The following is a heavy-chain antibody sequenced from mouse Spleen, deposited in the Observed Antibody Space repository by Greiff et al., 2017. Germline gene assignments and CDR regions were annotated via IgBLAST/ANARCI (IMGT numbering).Heavy chain of an antibody. J-gene: IGHJ1*01. V-gene: IGHV1-15*01. D-gene: IGHD2-4*01. CDR2: IDPETGGT. CDR1: GYTFTDYE. Sequence: QVQLKESGAELVRPGASVTLSCKASGYTFTDYEMHWVKQTPVHGLEWIGAIDPETGGTAYNQKFKGKAILTADKSSSTAYMELRSLTSEDSAVYYCTRVDYDYDGSYWYFDVWGAGTTVTVSS. CDR3: TRVDYDYDGSYWYFDV.